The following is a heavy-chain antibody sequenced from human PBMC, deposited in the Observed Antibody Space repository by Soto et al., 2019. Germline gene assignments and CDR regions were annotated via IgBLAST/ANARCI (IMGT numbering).Heavy chain of an antibody. J-gene: IGHJ6*02. CDR2: INPSGGST. D-gene: IGHD3-16*01. CDR3: ARELRGSYYYYGMDV. CDR1: GYTFTSYY. Sequence: ASVKVSCKASGYTFTSYYMHWVRQAPGQGLEWKGIINPSGGSTSYAQKFQGRVTMTRDTSTSTVYMELSSLRFEDTAVYYCARELRGSYYYYGMDVWGQGTTVTVAS. V-gene: IGHV1-46*01.